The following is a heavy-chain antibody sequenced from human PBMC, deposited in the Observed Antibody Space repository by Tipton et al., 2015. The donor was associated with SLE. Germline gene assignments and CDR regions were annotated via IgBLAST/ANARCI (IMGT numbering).Heavy chain of an antibody. Sequence: TLSLTCTDSGASLTSKSHYWGWFRQPPGKRPEWIGTFYYTGTTYYNLSLRSRVTISMVTSENQFSLNVSPVTAADTAVYYCARGGAFWSGPTSYYYFFYYMDVWGKGTTVTVSS. CDR3: ARGGAFWSGPTSYYYFFYYMDV. V-gene: IGHV4-39*07. J-gene: IGHJ6*03. CDR2: FYYTGTT. D-gene: IGHD3-3*01. CDR1: GASLTSKSHY.